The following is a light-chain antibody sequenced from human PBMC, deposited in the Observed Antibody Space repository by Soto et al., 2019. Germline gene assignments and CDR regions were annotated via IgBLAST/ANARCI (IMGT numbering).Light chain of an antibody. Sequence: QSALTQPASVSGSPGQSITISCTGTSSDVGSYNLVSWYQQHPGKAPKLMIYEGSKRPSGVSNRFSGSKSGNTASLTISGLQAEAEADYYCCSYAGSSTFWVFGGGTKVTVL. CDR2: EGS. V-gene: IGLV2-23*03. CDR3: CSYAGSSTFWV. CDR1: SSDVGSYNL. J-gene: IGLJ3*02.